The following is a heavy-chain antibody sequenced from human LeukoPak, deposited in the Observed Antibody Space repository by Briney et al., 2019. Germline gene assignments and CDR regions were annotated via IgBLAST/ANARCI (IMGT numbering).Heavy chain of an antibody. V-gene: IGHV4-59*12. CDR2: IYYSGST. J-gene: IGHJ4*02. CDR3: ARGTVTTFGGVFDY. D-gene: IGHD4-17*01. CDR1: GGSISSYY. Sequence: SETLSLTCTVSGGSISSYYWSWIRQPPGKGLGWIGYIYYSGSTNYNPSLKSRVTMSVDTSKNQFSLKLSSVTAADTAVYYCARGTVTTFGGVFDYWGQGTLVTVSS.